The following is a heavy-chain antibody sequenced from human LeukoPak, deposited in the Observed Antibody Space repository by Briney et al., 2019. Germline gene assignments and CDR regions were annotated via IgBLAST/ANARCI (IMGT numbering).Heavy chain of an antibody. J-gene: IGHJ4*02. D-gene: IGHD2-15*01. CDR2: INHSGST. V-gene: IGHV4-34*01. CDR1: GGSFSGYY. Sequence: SETLSLTCAVYGGSFSGYYWSWIRQPPGKGLEWIGEINHSGSTNYNPSLKSRVTISVDTSKNQFSLKLSSVTAADTAVYYCARGGRPGIYCSGGSCYSGIDYWGQGTLVTVSS. CDR3: ARGGRPGIYCSGGSCYSGIDY.